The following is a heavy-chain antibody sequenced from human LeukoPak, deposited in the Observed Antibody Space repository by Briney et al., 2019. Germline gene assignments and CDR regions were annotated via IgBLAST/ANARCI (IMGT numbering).Heavy chain of an antibody. V-gene: IGHV3-48*03. D-gene: IGHD3-10*01. CDR2: ISSSGSTI. CDR3: ARGDHVLLWFGELDY. Sequence: QSGGSLRLSCAASGFTFSSYEMNCVRQAPGKGLEWVSYISSSGSTIYYADSVKGRFTISRDNAKNSLYLQMNSLRAEDTAVYYCARGDHVLLWFGELDYWGQGTLVTVSS. CDR1: GFTFSSYE. J-gene: IGHJ4*02.